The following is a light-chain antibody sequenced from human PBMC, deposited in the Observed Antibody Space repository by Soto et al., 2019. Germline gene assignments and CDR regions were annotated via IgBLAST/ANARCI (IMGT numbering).Light chain of an antibody. CDR3: QQRSNWPWT. J-gene: IGKJ1*01. V-gene: IGKV3-11*01. Sequence: EIVLTQSPATLSLSPGERATLSCRASQSVSSYLAWYQQKPGQAPRLLLYDASNRATGIPARFGGSGSGTDFTLTISTLEPEDFAVYYGQQRSNWPWTFGQGTKVDIK. CDR2: DAS. CDR1: QSVSSY.